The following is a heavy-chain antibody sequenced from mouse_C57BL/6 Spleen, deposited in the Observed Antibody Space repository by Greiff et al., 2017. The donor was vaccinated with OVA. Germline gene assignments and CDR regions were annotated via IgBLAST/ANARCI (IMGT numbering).Heavy chain of an antibody. CDR1: GFNITDYY. J-gene: IGHJ4*01. Sequence: EVQRVESGAELVRPGASVKLSCTASGFNITDYYMHWVKQRPEQGLEWIGRIDPEDGDTEYAPKFQGKATMTADTSSNTAYLQLSSLTSEDTAVYYCTTEGYGGDAMDYWGQGTSVTVSS. D-gene: IGHD2-2*01. V-gene: IGHV14-1*01. CDR3: TTEGYGGDAMDY. CDR2: IDPEDGDT.